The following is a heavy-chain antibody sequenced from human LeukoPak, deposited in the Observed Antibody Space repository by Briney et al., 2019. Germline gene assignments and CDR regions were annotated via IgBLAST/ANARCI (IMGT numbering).Heavy chain of an antibody. D-gene: IGHD3-22*01. CDR3: ARDIYYDSSGYYGSVY. Sequence: GGSLRLSCAASGFTLSSHWMGWVRQAPGKGLEWVANIKQDGSETYYVGSAKGRFTISRDNAKNSLYLQMNSLGAEDTAVYYCARDIYYDSSGYYGSVYWGQGTLVTVSS. J-gene: IGHJ4*02. CDR2: IKQDGSET. CDR1: GFTLSSHW. V-gene: IGHV3-7*01.